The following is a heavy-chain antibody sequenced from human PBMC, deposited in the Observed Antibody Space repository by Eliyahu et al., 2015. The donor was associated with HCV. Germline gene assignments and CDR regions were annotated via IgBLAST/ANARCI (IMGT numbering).Heavy chain of an antibody. Sequence: QMQLVESGGGLVKPGGSLRLSCAASGFTFSDYYMSWIRQAPGKGLEWILYITDTGSTIYYADSVRGRFTISRDNAKNSLYLHMNSLRAEDTAIYYCARVVMQAPVLGAADYWGQGALVTVSS. CDR3: ARVVMQAPVLGAADY. CDR1: GFTFSDYY. D-gene: IGHD1-26*01. V-gene: IGHV3-11*01. J-gene: IGHJ4*02. CDR2: ITDTGSTI.